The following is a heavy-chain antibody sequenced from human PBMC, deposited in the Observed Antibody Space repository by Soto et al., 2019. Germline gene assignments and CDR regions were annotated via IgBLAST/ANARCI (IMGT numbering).Heavy chain of an antibody. D-gene: IGHD1-1*01. Sequence: EVQLVQSGAEVKKPGESLRLSCQGSGYRFINYWISWVRQMPGKGLEWVGRIDPSDSYTVYSPSFQGHVTFSIDTAINTAVLEWRCLQAADTAMFYCVRHGNGSTFYFDFWGRGTLVPVSS. V-gene: IGHV5-10-1*03. CDR3: VRHGNGSTFYFDF. CDR2: IDPSDSYT. J-gene: IGHJ4*02. CDR1: GYRFINYW.